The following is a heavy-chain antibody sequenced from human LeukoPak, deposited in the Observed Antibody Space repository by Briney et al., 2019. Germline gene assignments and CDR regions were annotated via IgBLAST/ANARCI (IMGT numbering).Heavy chain of an antibody. Sequence: SQTLSLTCTVSGGSISSGDYYWSWIRQPPGKGLEWIGYIYYSGSTYYNPSLKSRVTISVDTSKNHFSLKLSSVTAADTAVYYCALTYYYDGSGYYFDYWGQGTLVTVSS. CDR2: IYYSGST. CDR3: ALTYYYDGSGYYFDY. D-gene: IGHD3-22*01. CDR1: GGSISSGDYY. J-gene: IGHJ4*02. V-gene: IGHV4-30-4*01.